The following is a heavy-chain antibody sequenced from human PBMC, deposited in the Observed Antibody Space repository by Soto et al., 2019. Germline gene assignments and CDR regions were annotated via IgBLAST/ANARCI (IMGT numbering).Heavy chain of an antibody. J-gene: IGHJ5*01. D-gene: IGHD1-1*01. V-gene: IGHV3-21*01. CDR3: ARDRHETTALAPYNWFES. CDR2: ISSSSSYV. CDR1: GFTFSSYS. Sequence: EVQLVESGGGLVKPGGSLRLSCAASGFTFSSYSMNWVRQAPGKGLEWVSSISSSSSYVYYADSVKGRFTISRDNAKNSLYLQMNSLPAEDTAGYYCARDRHETTALAPYNWFESWGQGTLVTVSS.